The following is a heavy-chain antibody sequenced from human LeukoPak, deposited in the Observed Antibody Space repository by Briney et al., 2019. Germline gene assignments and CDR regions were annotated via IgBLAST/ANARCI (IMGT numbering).Heavy chain of an antibody. V-gene: IGHV4-38-2*02. J-gene: IGHJ6*03. CDR2: IYHSGSA. Sequence: SEPLSPTCTVSHYSTSSGYYWGWIRQPPGKGLESIGTIYHSGSAYSNPSLKSRVTMSVDTSKNQFSLNLSSVTAADTAVYYCARVGYYPDYYMDVWGKGTTVTVSS. CDR3: ARVGYYPDYYMDV. CDR1: HYSTSSGYY. D-gene: IGHD3-10*01.